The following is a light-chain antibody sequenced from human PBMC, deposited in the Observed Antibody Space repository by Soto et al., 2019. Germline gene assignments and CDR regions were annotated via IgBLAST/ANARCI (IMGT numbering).Light chain of an antibody. CDR1: QSISSW. CDR3: QQYNTCSGT. J-gene: IGKJ1*01. Sequence: DIQMTQSPSTLSESVGDRVTITCRASQSISSWLAWYQQKPGKAPKLLIYDASSLESGVPSRFSGSGSGTEFTLTISSLQPHDFATYYCQQYNTCSGTFGQGTKVEIK. CDR2: DAS. V-gene: IGKV1-5*01.